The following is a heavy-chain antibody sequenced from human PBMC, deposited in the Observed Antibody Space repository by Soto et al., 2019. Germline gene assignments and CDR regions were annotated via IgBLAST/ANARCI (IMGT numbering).Heavy chain of an antibody. Sequence: QLQLQESGPGLVKPSETLSLTCAVSGGSVSSGSYYWAWIRQAPGKGLEWIGSVYYTGSTYYIPSLKSRATISIDTSKNQFSLNLSSVTAADTAVYYCATTPQRDFWSGYSNWFDPWGQGTLVTVSS. D-gene: IGHD3-3*01. CDR1: GGSVSSGSYY. J-gene: IGHJ5*02. CDR2: VYYTGST. V-gene: IGHV4-39*01. CDR3: ATTPQRDFWSGYSNWFDP.